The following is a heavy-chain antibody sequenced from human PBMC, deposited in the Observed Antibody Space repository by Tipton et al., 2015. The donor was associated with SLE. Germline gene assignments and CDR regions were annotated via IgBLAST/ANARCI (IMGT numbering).Heavy chain of an antibody. CDR1: GGSISSYY. CDR2: IFHSGDV. CDR3: ARLEDPFGIFGVPKGWFDP. D-gene: IGHD3-3*01. Sequence: TLSLTCTVSGGSISSYYWSWIRQPPGKGLEWMGSIFHSGDVYYNPSVKSRVTISIETSKNQFSLKRTTMTAADTAVYYCARLEDPFGIFGVPKGWFDPWGQGTLVTVSS. J-gene: IGHJ5*02. V-gene: IGHV4-59*08.